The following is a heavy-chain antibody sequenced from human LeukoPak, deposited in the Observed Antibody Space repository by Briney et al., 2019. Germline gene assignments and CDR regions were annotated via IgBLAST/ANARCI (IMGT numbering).Heavy chain of an antibody. CDR1: GYTLTELS. CDR2: FDPEDGET. D-gene: IGHD4-17*01. CDR3: ATQPIRDYEDAFDI. V-gene: IGHV1-24*01. J-gene: IGHJ3*02. Sequence: ASVKVSCKVSGYTLTELSMHWVRQAPGKGLEWMGGFDPEDGETIYAQKFQGRATMTEDTSTDTAYMELSSLRSEDTAVYYCATQPIRDYEDAFDIWGQGTMVTVSS.